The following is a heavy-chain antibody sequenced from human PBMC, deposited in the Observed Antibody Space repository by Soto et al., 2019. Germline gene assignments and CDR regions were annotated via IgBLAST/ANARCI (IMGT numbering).Heavy chain of an antibody. CDR1: GFTFSSYA. Sequence: PGGSLRLSCAASGFTFSSYAMSWVRQAQGKGLEWVSAISGSGGSTYYADSVKGRFTISRDNSKNTLYLQMNSLRAEDTAVYYCAKDRAIAAAGFMDVWGQGTTVTVYS. CDR2: ISGSGGST. CDR3: AKDRAIAAAGFMDV. V-gene: IGHV3-23*01. D-gene: IGHD6-13*01. J-gene: IGHJ6*02.